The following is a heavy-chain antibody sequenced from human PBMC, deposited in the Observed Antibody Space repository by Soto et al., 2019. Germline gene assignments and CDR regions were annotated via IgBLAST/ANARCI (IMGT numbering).Heavy chain of an antibody. V-gene: IGHV1-2*02. CDR2: INPYSGGA. CDR1: GYTFTGYF. CDR3: ASVIRGAYYNSPLDT. Sequence: ASVKVSCKASGYTFTGYFMHWVRQAPGQGLEWMGWINPYSGGADYAQSFQGRVTMTRDTSISTVYMELSRLRFDDTAVYYCASVIRGAYYNSPLDTWGQGTVVTV. J-gene: IGHJ5*02. D-gene: IGHD3-10*01.